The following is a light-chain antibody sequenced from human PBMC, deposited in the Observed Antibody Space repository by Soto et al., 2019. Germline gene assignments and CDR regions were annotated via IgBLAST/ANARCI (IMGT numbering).Light chain of an antibody. V-gene: IGLV2-14*03. Sequence: QSALTQPASVSVSPGQSITISCTGTSRDVGGYNYVSWYQHHPGKAPKLMIYDVSNRPSGVSNRFSGSKSGNTASLTISGLQAEDEADYYCSSYTNSNTPVIFGGGTKLTVL. CDR3: SSYTNSNTPVI. CDR2: DVS. J-gene: IGLJ2*01. CDR1: SRDVGGYNY.